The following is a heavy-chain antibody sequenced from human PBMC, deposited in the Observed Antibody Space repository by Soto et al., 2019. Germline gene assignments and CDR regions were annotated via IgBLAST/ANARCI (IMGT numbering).Heavy chain of an antibody. Sequence: QVQLVESGGGVVQPGRSLRLSCAASGFTFSTYGMHWVRQAPGKGLEWVAVISYDGSNKYYADSVKGRFTISRDNSKNTLYLQMNSLRAEDTAVYYCAKDLCRRCVAAAEILDYWGQGTLVTVSS. CDR2: ISYDGSNK. CDR1: GFTFSTYG. CDR3: AKDLCRRCVAAAEILDY. V-gene: IGHV3-30*18. J-gene: IGHJ4*02. D-gene: IGHD6-13*01.